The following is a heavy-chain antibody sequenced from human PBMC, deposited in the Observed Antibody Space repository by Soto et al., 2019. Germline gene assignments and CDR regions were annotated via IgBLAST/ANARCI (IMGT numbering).Heavy chain of an antibody. D-gene: IGHD4-4*01. CDR2: IYSGGST. CDR1: GGNFSSSSFY. CDR3: AAQTEYSNYQSFFDY. V-gene: IGHV4-39*01. Sequence: PSETLSLTCTVSGGNFSSSSFYWGWVRQPPGKGLEWIASIYSGGSTYYNPSLKGRVTISVDTSKNLFSLNLSSVTAADTAVYYCAAQTEYSNYQSFFDYWGQGALVTVSS. J-gene: IGHJ4*02.